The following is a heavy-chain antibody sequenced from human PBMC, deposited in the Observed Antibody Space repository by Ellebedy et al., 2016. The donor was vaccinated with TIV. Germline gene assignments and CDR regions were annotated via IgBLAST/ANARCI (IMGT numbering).Heavy chain of an antibody. J-gene: IGHJ5*02. CDR3: ARDKDGGYGFDP. CDR1: GFTVRSNS. CDR2: IETGGNT. Sequence: GESLKISCAASGFTVRSNSMSWVRQAPGKGLEWVSVIETGGNTYYADSVKGRFTISRDNSKDTLYLQMNSLRGEDMAVYYCARDKDGGYGFDPWGQGTLVTVSS. D-gene: IGHD5-12*01. V-gene: IGHV3-53*05.